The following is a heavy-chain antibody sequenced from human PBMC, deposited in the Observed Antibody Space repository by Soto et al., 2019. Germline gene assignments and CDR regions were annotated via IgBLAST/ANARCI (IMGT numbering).Heavy chain of an antibody. V-gene: IGHV1-2*04. J-gene: IGHJ3*02. CDR1: GYTFTGYY. CDR2: INPNSGGT. Sequence: GYTFTGYYMHWVRQAPGQGLEWMGWINPNSGGTNYAQKFQGWVTMTRDTSISTAYMELSRLRSDDTAVYYCASLYYGSGNAFDIWGQGTMVTVSS. D-gene: IGHD3-10*01. CDR3: ASLYYGSGNAFDI.